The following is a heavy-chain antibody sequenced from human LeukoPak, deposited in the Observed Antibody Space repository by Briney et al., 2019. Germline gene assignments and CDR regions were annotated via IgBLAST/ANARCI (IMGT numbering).Heavy chain of an antibody. CDR2: ISGSSSFI. CDR1: GFTFSSYN. CDR3: ARGAAAGTVTAK. D-gene: IGHD6-13*01. Sequence: GGSLRLSCAASGFTFSSYNMNWVRQAPGKGLEWVSSISGSSSFIYYADSVKGRFTISRDNAKISLYLQMNSLRAEDTAVYYCARGAAAGTVTAKWGQGTLVTVSS. V-gene: IGHV3-21*01. J-gene: IGHJ4*02.